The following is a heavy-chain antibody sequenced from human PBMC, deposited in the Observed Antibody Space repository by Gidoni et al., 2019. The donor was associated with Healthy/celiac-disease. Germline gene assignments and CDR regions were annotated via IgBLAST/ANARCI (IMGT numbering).Heavy chain of an antibody. CDR3: AKDPQKQQLDTKSYYYYYGMDV. CDR2: ISGSGGST. D-gene: IGHD6-13*01. CDR1: GFTFSSSA. Sequence: EVQLLESGGGLVQPGGSLILSCAASGFTFSSSAMSWVRQAPGKGLEWVSAISGSGGSTYYADSVKGRFTISRDNSKNTLYLQMNSLRAEDTAVYYCAKDPQKQQLDTKSYYYYYGMDVWGQGTTVTVSS. J-gene: IGHJ6*02. V-gene: IGHV3-23*01.